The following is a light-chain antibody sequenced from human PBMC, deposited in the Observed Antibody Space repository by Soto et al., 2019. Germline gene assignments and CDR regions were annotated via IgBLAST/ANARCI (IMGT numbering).Light chain of an antibody. CDR2: KAS. CDR3: QHYNSYSEA. CDR1: QTISSW. J-gene: IGKJ1*01. Sequence: DIQMTQSPSTLSATVGDRVTITCRASQTISSWLAWYQQKPGKAPKLLIYKASTLISGVPSRFSGSGSGTEFTLTISSLQPDDFATYYCQHYNSYSEAFGQGTKVDI. V-gene: IGKV1-5*03.